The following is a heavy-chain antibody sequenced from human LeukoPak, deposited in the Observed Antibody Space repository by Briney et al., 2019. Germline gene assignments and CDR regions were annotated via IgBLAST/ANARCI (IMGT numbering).Heavy chain of an antibody. V-gene: IGHV1-2*02. CDR2: INPNSGGT. CDR3: ARDRKPTQWLATWGTYYYYYYMDV. D-gene: IGHD6-19*01. Sequence: ASVKVSCKASGYTFTGYYMHWVRQAPGQGLEWMGWINPNSGGTNYAQKFQGRVTMTRDTSISTAYMELSRLRSDDTAVYYCARDRKPTQWLATWGTYYYYYYMDVWGKGTTVTVSS. J-gene: IGHJ6*03. CDR1: GYTFTGYY.